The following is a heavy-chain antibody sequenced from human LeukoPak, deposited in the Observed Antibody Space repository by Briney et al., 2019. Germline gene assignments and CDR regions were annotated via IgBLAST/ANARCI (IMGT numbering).Heavy chain of an antibody. CDR2: INPNDGDT. V-gene: IGHV1-2*02. Sequence: ASVTVSCKASGYTFTDYYMHWVRQAPGQGFEWMGWINPNDGDTNYAQKFQGRVTMTRDTSISTAHMEVSRLRSDGTAVYYCARANFLYCSSTTCLFDYWGQGTLVTVSS. D-gene: IGHD2-2*01. CDR3: ARANFLYCSSTTCLFDY. J-gene: IGHJ4*02. CDR1: GYTFTDYY.